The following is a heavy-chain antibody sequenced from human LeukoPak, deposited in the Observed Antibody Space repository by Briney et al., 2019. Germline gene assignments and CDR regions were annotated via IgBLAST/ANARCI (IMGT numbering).Heavy chain of an antibody. Sequence: ASVKVSCKVSGYTLTELSMHWVRQAPGKGLEWMGGFDPEDGETIYAQKFQGRVTITADESTSTAYMELSSLRSEDTAVYYCARGAVWDYDSSGYYYYYGMDVWGQGTTVTVSS. V-gene: IGHV1-24*01. CDR3: ARGAVWDYDSSGYYYYYGMDV. J-gene: IGHJ6*02. CDR1: GYTLTELS. D-gene: IGHD3-22*01. CDR2: FDPEDGET.